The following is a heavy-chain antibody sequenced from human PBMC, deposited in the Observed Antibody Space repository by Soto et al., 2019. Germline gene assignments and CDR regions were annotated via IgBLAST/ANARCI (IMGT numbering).Heavy chain of an antibody. V-gene: IGHV4-59*12. Sequence: SETLSLTCTVSGDSITSYNWNWLRQPPGKALEWIGYVYSSGSTNYNPSLKSRVTISVDRSKNQFSLKLSSVTAADTAVYYCAAGGGLPRYYWGQGTLVTVSS. CDR1: GDSITSYN. J-gene: IGHJ4*02. CDR3: AAGGGLPRYY. D-gene: IGHD5-12*01. CDR2: VYSSGST.